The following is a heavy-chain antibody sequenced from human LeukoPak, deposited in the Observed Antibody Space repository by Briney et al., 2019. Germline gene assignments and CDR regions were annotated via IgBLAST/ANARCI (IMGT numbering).Heavy chain of an antibody. D-gene: IGHD1-20*01. CDR2: IHHSGST. J-gene: IGHJ4*02. CDR1: GYSIRRGYH. CDR3: ARVNWINDY. V-gene: IGHV4-38-2*02. Sequence: SETLSLTCSVSGYSIRRGYHWGWIRQPPGKGLEWIGTIHHSGSTYYNPSLKSRVTISVDTSKNQFSLKLTSVTAADTAVYYCARVNWINDYWGQGTLVAVSS.